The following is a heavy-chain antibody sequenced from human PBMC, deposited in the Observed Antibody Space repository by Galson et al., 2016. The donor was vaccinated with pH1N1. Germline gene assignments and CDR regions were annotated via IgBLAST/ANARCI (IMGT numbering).Heavy chain of an antibody. CDR3: ATEYYLASGTDPLVGYYGMDV. V-gene: IGHV3-15*01. D-gene: IGHD3-10*01. CDR2: SKSKTDGGTT. J-gene: IGHJ6*02. Sequence: SLRLSCAASGFTFSNARMNWVRQAPGKGLEWVGRSKSKTDGGTTDYAAPVKGRFAVSRDDSKTTLYLEMNSLKTEDTAVYYCATEYYLASGTDPLVGYYGMDVWGQGTTVTVSS. CDR1: GFTFSNAR.